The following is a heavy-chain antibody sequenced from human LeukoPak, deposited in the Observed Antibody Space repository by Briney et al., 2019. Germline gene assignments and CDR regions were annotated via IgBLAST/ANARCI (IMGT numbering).Heavy chain of an antibody. J-gene: IGHJ4*02. V-gene: IGHV1-18*04. CDR3: AKSGGRDGYKGLYFDY. CDR2: ISAYNGNT. D-gene: IGHD5-24*01. Sequence: GASVKVSCKASGYTFTGYYMHWVRQAPGQGLEWMGWISAYNGNTNYAQKLQGRVTMTTDTSTSTAYMELRSLRSDDTAVYYCAKSGGRDGYKGLYFDYWGQGTLVTVSS. CDR1: GYTFTGYY.